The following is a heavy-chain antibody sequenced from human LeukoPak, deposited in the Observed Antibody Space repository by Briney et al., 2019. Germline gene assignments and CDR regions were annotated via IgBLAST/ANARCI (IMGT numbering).Heavy chain of an antibody. Sequence: SETLSLTCEVYGGSFSDYYWSWIRQPPGKGLEWIGEINHSGGTSYNPSLKRRVTMSVDTSKNQFSVKLTSVTAADTAVYYCARAKDSYGKVFDCWGQGTLVTVSS. CDR1: GGSFSDYY. V-gene: IGHV4-34*01. CDR2: INHSGGT. J-gene: IGHJ5*01. CDR3: ARAKDSYGKVFDC. D-gene: IGHD5-18*01.